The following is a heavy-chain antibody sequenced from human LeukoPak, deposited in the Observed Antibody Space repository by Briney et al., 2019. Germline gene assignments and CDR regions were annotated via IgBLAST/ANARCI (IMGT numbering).Heavy chain of an antibody. V-gene: IGHV3-23*01. CDR3: ARASWISTADAVW. CDR1: GFSFTNYA. Sequence: GGSLRLSCAASGFSFTNYAISGVRQAPARGPEGLSSMKGGGETFYADSVKGRFTLSRDDSRNTVYLQLSNLRVEDTAIYYCARASWISTADAVWWGQGTQVTVSS. CDR2: MKGGGET. J-gene: IGHJ4*02. D-gene: IGHD2-2*03.